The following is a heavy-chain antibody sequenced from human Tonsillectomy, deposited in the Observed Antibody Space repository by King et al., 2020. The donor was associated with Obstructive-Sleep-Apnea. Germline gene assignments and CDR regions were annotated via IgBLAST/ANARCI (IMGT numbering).Heavy chain of an antibody. Sequence: VQLVESGGGVVQPGRSLRLSCAASGFTFSSYAMHWVRQAPGKGLEWVAVISYDGSNKYYADSVKGRFTISRDNSKNTLYQMNSLRAEDTAVYYCARITHQQWLEYDAFDIWGQGTMVTVSS. V-gene: IGHV3-30*04. CDR2: ISYDGSNK. J-gene: IGHJ3*02. CDR1: GFTFSSYA. CDR3: ARITHQQWLEYDAFDI. D-gene: IGHD6-19*01.